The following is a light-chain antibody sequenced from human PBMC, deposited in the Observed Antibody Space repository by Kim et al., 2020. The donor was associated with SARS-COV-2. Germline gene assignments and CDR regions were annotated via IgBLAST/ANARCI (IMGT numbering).Light chain of an antibody. CDR2: DAS. J-gene: IGKJ2*01. CDR1: QSVSSY. Sequence: EIVLTQSPATLSLSPGERATLSCRASQSVSSYLAWYQQKPGQAPRLLIYDASNRATGIPARFSGSGSGTDFTLTISSLEPEDFAVYYCQQRSNWPPYTFGQGPKLPI. V-gene: IGKV3-11*01. CDR3: QQRSNWPPYT.